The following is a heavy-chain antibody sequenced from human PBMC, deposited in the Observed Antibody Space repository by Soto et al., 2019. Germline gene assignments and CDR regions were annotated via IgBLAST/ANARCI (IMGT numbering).Heavy chain of an antibody. CDR2: INAGNGNT. J-gene: IGHJ4*02. CDR1: GYTFTSYA. Sequence: QVQLVQSGAEEKKPGASVKVSCKASGYTFTSYAMHWVRQAPGQRLEWMGWINAGNGNTKYSQKFQGRVTITRDTSASTAYRELSSLRSEDTAVYYCAREALVGEKYGSGSYWGYWGQGTLVTVSS. V-gene: IGHV1-3*05. CDR3: AREALVGEKYGSGSYWGY. D-gene: IGHD3-10*01.